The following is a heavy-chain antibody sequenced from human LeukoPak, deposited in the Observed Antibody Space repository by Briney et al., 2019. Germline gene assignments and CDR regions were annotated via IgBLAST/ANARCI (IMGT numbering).Heavy chain of an antibody. Sequence: SVKVSCKASGGTFSSYAISWVRQAPGQGLEWMGRIIPIFGTANYAQKFQGRVTITTDESTSTAYMELSSLRSEDTAVYYCAGADVEMATIGGGGGGYFDYWGQGTLVTVSS. V-gene: IGHV1-69*05. CDR3: AGADVEMATIGGGGGGYFDY. J-gene: IGHJ4*02. CDR1: GGTFSSYA. CDR2: IIPIFGTA. D-gene: IGHD5-24*01.